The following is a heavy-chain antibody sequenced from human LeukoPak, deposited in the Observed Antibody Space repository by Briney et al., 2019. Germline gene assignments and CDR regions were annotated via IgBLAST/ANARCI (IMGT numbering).Heavy chain of an antibody. V-gene: IGHV3-30*18. CDR1: GFTFSSYG. Sequence: GGSLRLSCAASGFTFSSYGMHWVRQAPGKGLEWVAVISYDGINKYYADSVKGRFTISRDNSKNTLYLQMNSLRAEDTAVYYCAKDNSGSSTGGYYFDSWGQGPLVTVSS. CDR3: AKDNSGSSTGGYYFDS. J-gene: IGHJ4*02. D-gene: IGHD1-26*01. CDR2: ISYDGINK.